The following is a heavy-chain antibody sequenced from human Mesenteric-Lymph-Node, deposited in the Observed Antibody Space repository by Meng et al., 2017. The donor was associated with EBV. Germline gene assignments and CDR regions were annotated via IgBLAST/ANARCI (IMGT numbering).Heavy chain of an antibody. J-gene: IGHJ5*02. Sequence: QEQLQQWGAGLLQPSGTLSLTCAVYGGSFSDYYWTWIRQPPGKGLEWIGEVNHAGTTIYNPSLESRVTISVDTSKNQFSLKLTSVAAADTAVYFCAALGSFASSIDPWGQGTLVTVSS. CDR1: GGSFSDYY. V-gene: IGHV4-34*01. CDR3: AALGSFASSIDP. D-gene: IGHD3-16*01. CDR2: VNHAGTT.